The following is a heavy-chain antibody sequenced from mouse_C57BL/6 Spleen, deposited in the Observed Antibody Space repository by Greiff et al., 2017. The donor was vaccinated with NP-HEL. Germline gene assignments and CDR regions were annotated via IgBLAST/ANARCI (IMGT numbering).Heavy chain of an antibody. J-gene: IGHJ2*01. Sequence: EVQLQQSGPVLVKPGASVKMSCKASGYTFTDYYMNWVKQSHGKSLEWIGVINPYNGGTSYNQKFKGKATLTVDKSSSTAYMELNSLTSEDSAVYYCARSSGNYHDFDYWGQGTTLTVSS. D-gene: IGHD2-1*01. CDR1: GYTFTDYY. V-gene: IGHV1-19*01. CDR2: INPYNGGT. CDR3: ARSSGNYHDFDY.